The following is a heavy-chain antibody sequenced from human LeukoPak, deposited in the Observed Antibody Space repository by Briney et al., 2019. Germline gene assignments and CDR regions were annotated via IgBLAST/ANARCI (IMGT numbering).Heavy chain of an antibody. CDR3: LRDATGAGDF. CDR2: ITSDGGTT. Sequence: PGGSLRLSCSASGFXFSNYAIHWVRQTPGKRLEYVSAITSDGGTTYYADSLKGRFTISRDNSKNTLYLQMSSLRTEDTAVYYCLRDATGAGDFWGQGTLVTVSS. V-gene: IGHV3-64D*09. J-gene: IGHJ4*02. D-gene: IGHD3-10*01. CDR1: GFXFSNYA.